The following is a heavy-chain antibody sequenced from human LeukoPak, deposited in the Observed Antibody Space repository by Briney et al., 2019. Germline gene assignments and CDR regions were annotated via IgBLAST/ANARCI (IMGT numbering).Heavy chain of an antibody. CDR1: GFTFSSYG. V-gene: IGHV3-30*18. CDR3: ANQPYYYGSGSYPGMDV. J-gene: IGHJ6*04. CDR2: ISYDGSNK. D-gene: IGHD3-10*01. Sequence: GGSLRLSCAAPGFTFSSYGMHWVRQAPGKGLEWVAVISYDGSNKYYADSVKGRFTISRDNSKNTLYLQMNSLRAEDTAVYYCANQPYYYGSGSYPGMDVWGKGTTVTVSS.